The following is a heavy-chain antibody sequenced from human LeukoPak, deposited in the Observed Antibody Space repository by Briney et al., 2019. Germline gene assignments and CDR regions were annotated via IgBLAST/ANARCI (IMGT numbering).Heavy chain of an antibody. CDR2: IYSGGST. CDR3: ARGQLTYYYGSGEGY. Sequence: GGSLRLSCAASGFTVSSNYMSWVRQAPGKGLEWVSVIYSGGSTYYADSVKGRFTISRDNSKNTLYLQMNSLRAEDTAVYYCARGQLTYYYGSGEGYWGQGTLVTVSS. J-gene: IGHJ4*02. V-gene: IGHV3-66*01. CDR1: GFTVSSNY. D-gene: IGHD3-10*01.